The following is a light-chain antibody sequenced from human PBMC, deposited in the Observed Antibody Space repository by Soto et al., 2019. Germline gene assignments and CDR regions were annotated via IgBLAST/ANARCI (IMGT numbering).Light chain of an antibody. J-gene: IGLJ3*02. CDR3: CSYVGDITWV. CDR2: EAS. Sequence: QSALTQPASVSGSPGQSITISCTGTRSDIGSYNLVSWYQQHPGKAPKLIIYEASKRPSGISYRFSGSKSGATASLTISGLQADDEADYYCCSYVGDITWVFGGGTKLTVL. V-gene: IGLV2-23*01. CDR1: RSDIGSYNL.